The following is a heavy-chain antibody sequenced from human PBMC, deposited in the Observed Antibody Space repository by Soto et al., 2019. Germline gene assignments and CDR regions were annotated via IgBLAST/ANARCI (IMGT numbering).Heavy chain of an antibody. D-gene: IGHD3-16*01. J-gene: IGHJ5*02. Sequence: SETLSLTCTVSGDSVSSGDYYWTWIRQPPGKGLEWVGHIYFSGRTNYIPSLESRVTISLDTSKNQFSLILTSVTAADTAVYYCARVPIDTYMIYWSDPWGQGTLVTVSS. CDR2: IYFSGRT. V-gene: IGHV4-61*08. CDR1: GDSVSSGDYY. CDR3: ARVPIDTYMIYWSDP.